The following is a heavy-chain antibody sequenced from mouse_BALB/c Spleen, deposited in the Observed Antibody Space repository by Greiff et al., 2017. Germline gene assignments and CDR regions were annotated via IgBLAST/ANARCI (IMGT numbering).Heavy chain of an antibody. CDR3: ASDGSSLSDY. CDR1: GYTFTSYY. Sequence: VQLVESGPELVKPGASVKMSCKASGYTFTSYYIHWVKQRPGQGLEWIGWIYPGDGSTKYNEKFKGKTTLTADKSSSTAYMLLSSLTSEDSAIYFCASDGSSLSDYWGQGTTLTVSS. D-gene: IGHD1-1*01. CDR2: IYPGDGST. J-gene: IGHJ2*01. V-gene: IGHV1S56*01.